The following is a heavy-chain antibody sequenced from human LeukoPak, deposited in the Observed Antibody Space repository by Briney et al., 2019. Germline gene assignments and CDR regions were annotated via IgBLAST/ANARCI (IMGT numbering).Heavy chain of an antibody. CDR3: ARDGVGGFDY. CDR2: IYGGGST. CDR1: GFTVSSNY. J-gene: IGHJ4*02. Sequence: GGSLRLSCAASGFTVSSNYMSWVRRAPGKGLEWVSIIYGGGSTYYADSVMGRFTISRHNSKNTLYLQMNSLRPEDTAVYYCARDGVGGFDYWGQGTLATVSS. D-gene: IGHD1-26*01. V-gene: IGHV3-53*04.